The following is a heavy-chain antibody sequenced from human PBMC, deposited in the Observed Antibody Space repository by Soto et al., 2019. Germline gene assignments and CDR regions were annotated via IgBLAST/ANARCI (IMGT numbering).Heavy chain of an antibody. V-gene: IGHV4-30-4*01. CDR1: GGSISSGDYY. J-gene: IGHJ3*02. Sequence: PSETLSLTCTVSGGSISSGDYYWSWIRHPPGKGLEWIGYIYYSGSTYYNPSLKSRVTISVDTSKNQFSLKLSSVTAADTAVYYCARSMGYYDSSGSDAFDIWGQGTMVTVSS. D-gene: IGHD3-22*01. CDR3: ARSMGYYDSSGSDAFDI. CDR2: IYYSGST.